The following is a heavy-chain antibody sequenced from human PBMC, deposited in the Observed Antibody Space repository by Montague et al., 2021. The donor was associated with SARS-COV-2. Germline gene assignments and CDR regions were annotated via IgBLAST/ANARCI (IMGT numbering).Heavy chain of an antibody. V-gene: IGHV4-61*01. CDR1: SDSVSSGKYF. J-gene: IGHJ4*02. Sequence: SETLSLTCTVPSDSVSSGKYFWTWIRQPPGKGLDWIGYIFYTGSANYNPSLKSRVTISVDTSNNQFSLKLKSMSAADTAVYYCARVGNYLGVYWGQGILVTVSS. CDR3: ARVGNYLGVY. D-gene: IGHD3-10*01. CDR2: IFYTGSA.